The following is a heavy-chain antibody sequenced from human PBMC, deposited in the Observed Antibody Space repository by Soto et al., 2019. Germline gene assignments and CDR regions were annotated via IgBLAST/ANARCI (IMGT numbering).Heavy chain of an antibody. CDR1: GGSINSHY. D-gene: IGHD6-6*01. CDR3: ARERPDGARLDP. J-gene: IGHJ5*02. CDR2: IYYSGRT. Sequence: SETLSLTCTVSGGSINSHYWSWIRQPPGKGLEWIGYIYYSGRTSYNPSLKSRVTISVDTSKNQFSLKLSSVTAADTAVYYCARERPDGARLDPWGQGTLVTVSS. V-gene: IGHV4-59*11.